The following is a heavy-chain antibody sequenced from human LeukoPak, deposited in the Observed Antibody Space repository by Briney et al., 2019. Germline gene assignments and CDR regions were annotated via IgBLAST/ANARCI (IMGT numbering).Heavy chain of an antibody. CDR1: GYTFTSYD. Sequence: ASVKVSCKASGYTFTSYDINWVRQATGQGLEWMGWMNPNSGNTGYAQKFQGRVTITRNTSISTAYTELSSLRSEDTAVYYCARGLGGEQWLEHMDVWGKGTTVTVSS. D-gene: IGHD6-19*01. V-gene: IGHV1-8*03. J-gene: IGHJ6*03. CDR3: ARGLGGEQWLEHMDV. CDR2: MNPNSGNT.